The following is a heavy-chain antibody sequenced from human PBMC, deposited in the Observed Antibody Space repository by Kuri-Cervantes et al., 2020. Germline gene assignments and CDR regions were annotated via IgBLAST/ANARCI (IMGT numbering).Heavy chain of an antibody. CDR3: ARQRGSPSFDY. Sequence: ESLKISCTVSGGSISSYYWSWIRQPAGKGLEWIGRIYTSGSTYYNPSLKSRVTISVDTSKNQFSLKLSSVTAADTAVYYCARQRGSPSFDYWGQGTLVTVSS. V-gene: IGHV4-4*07. J-gene: IGHJ4*02. CDR1: GGSISSYY. D-gene: IGHD1-1*01. CDR2: IYTSGST.